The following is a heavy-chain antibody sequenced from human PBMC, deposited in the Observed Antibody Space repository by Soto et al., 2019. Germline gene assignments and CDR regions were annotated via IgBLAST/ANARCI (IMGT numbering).Heavy chain of an antibody. CDR2: INHSGST. D-gene: IGHD5-18*01. V-gene: IGHV4-34*01. CDR3: ARESAIIYYYYGMDV. Sequence: SETLSLTCAVYCGSFSGYYWSWIRQPPGKGLEWIGEINHSGSTNYNPSLKSRVTISVDTSKNQFSLKLSSVTAADTAVYYCARESAIIYYYYGMDVWGQGTTVTVSS. CDR1: CGSFSGYY. J-gene: IGHJ6*02.